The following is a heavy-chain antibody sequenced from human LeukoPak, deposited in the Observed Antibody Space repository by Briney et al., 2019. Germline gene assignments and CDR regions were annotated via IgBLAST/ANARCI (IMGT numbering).Heavy chain of an antibody. V-gene: IGHV3-23*01. CDR2: ISNNGVNT. Sequence: GGSVRLSCGASGFPFSNYAMSWVRQAPGKGLEWVSAISNNGVNTYYADSVKGRFTICRDNSKNTLYLQMTRLRHEDTAVYYCGEVQTVNKFDYWGRGTLVTVSS. CDR1: GFPFSNYA. CDR3: GEVQTVNKFDY. J-gene: IGHJ4*01. D-gene: IGHD1-1*01.